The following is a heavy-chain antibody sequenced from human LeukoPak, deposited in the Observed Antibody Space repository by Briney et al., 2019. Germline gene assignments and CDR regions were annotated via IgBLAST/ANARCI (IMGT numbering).Heavy chain of an antibody. J-gene: IGHJ4*02. Sequence: ASVKVSCKASGYTFTSYDINWVRQATVQGLEWMGWMNPNSGNTGYAQKFQGRVTMTRNTSISTAYMELSSLRSEDTAVYYCARDPYSGSYYGYWGQGTLVTVPS. CDR3: ARDPYSGSYYGY. V-gene: IGHV1-8*01. CDR1: GYTFTSYD. D-gene: IGHD1-26*01. CDR2: MNPNSGNT.